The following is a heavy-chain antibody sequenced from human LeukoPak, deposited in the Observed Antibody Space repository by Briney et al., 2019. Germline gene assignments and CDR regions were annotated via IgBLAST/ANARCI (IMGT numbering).Heavy chain of an antibody. J-gene: IGHJ6*04. CDR3: AKEGGIGGYYYGMDV. Sequence: QPGGSLRLSCAASGFTFSGYGMHWVRQAPGKGLEWVAVISYDGTNKYYADSVKGRFTIYRDNSKNTVYLRMNSLRAEDTAVYYCAKEGGIGGYYYGMDVWGKGTTVTVSS. V-gene: IGHV3-30*18. D-gene: IGHD3-16*01. CDR2: ISYDGTNK. CDR1: GFTFSGYG.